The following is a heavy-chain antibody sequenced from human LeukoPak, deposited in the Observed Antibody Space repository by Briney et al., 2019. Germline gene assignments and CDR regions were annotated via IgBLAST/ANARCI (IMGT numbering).Heavy chain of an antibody. Sequence: SGGSLRPSCAASGFTFSSYEMNWVRQAPGKGLEWVSYISSGGNTIYYADSVKGRFTISRDNAKNSLYLQMNSLRAEDTAVYYCAREGTAMVSFDYWGQGTLVTVSS. CDR2: ISSGGNTI. D-gene: IGHD5-18*01. CDR1: GFTFSSYE. CDR3: AREGTAMVSFDY. V-gene: IGHV3-48*03. J-gene: IGHJ4*02.